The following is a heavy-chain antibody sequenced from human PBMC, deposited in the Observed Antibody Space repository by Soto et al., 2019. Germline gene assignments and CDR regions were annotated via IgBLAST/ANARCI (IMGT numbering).Heavy chain of an antibody. D-gene: IGHD2-8*01. CDR1: GGSISTYY. J-gene: IGHJ4*02. CDR2: IYYGGSA. Sequence: QVQLRESGPGLVKPSETLSLTCTVSGGSISTYYWSWIRQPPGKGLEWIGYIYYGGSADYNPSLKSRVTISVDTSKKQVSLKLSSVTAADTAVYYCARGGHCANGVCSALDYWGQGTLVTVSS. CDR3: ARGGHCANGVCSALDY. V-gene: IGHV4-59*08.